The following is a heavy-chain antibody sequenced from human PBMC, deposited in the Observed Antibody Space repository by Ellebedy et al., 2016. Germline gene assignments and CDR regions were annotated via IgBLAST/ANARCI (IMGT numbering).Heavy chain of an antibody. CDR2: ISGSGGFT. D-gene: IGHD2-21*01. CDR3: AVIARGAGDVI. J-gene: IGHJ4*02. V-gene: IGHV3-23*01. CDR1: GFTFSSYA. Sequence: GESLKISXVASGFTFSSYAMSWVRQAPGKGLEWVSVISGSGGFTYYADSVKGRFTISRDNAKNSLYLQMNSLRAEDTALYYCAVIARGAGDVIWGQGTLVTVSS.